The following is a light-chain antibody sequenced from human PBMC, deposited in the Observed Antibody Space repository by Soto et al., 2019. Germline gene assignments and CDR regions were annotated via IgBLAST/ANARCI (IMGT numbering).Light chain of an antibody. J-gene: IGKJ5*01. CDR3: QLYGSSSIT. CDR2: GAS. Sequence: EIVLTPSPGTLSLSPGERATLSCRTSQSVSSSFLAWYQHKPGQAPRLLIFGASNRAAGIPDRFSGSRSGTDFTLTIGRLEPEDFAVYYCQLYGSSSITFGQGTRLEI. V-gene: IGKV3-20*01. CDR1: QSVSSSF.